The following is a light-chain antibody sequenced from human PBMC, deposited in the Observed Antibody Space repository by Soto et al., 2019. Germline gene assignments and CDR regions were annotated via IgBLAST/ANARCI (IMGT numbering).Light chain of an antibody. V-gene: IGKV3-15*01. Sequence: ILMTQAPATLSVSPGERATLSFRASQSVSTNFDWYQQKPGQAPRLLVYAASTRATGIPARFSGSGSGTEFTLTISGLQAEAFVVYYCQQYNNWPPWTGGQGTKVEIK. J-gene: IGKJ1*01. CDR2: AAS. CDR3: QQYNNWPPWT. CDR1: QSVSTN.